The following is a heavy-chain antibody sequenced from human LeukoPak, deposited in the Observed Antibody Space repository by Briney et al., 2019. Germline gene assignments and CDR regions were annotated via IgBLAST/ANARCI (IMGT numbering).Heavy chain of an antibody. CDR1: GYTFTSYG. CDR2: ISAYNGNT. J-gene: IGHJ6*02. Sequence: ASVKVSCKASGYTFTSYGISWVRQAPGQGLEWMGWISAYNGNTNYAQKLQGRVTMTTDTSTSTAHMELRSLRSDDTAVYYCARSLTHYGMDVWGQGTTVTVSS. CDR3: ARSLTHYGMDV. V-gene: IGHV1-18*01.